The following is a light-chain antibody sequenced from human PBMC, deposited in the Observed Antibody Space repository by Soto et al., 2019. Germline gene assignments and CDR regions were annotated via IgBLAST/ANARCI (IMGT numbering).Light chain of an antibody. V-gene: IGKV3-20*01. J-gene: IGKJ1*01. CDR1: QSVNSDS. CDR2: GAS. Sequence: ELVLTQSPGTLSFSPGDGATLSCRASQSVNSDSLAWYQQKPGQAPRLLIYGASTRATGIQDRFRGSGSGTDFTLTIRGLEPEDFAVYWCQQYGSSLTFGQGTKVDIK. CDR3: QQYGSSLT.